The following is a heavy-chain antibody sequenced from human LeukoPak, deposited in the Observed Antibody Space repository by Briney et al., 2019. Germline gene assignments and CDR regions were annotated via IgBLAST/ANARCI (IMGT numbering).Heavy chain of an antibody. V-gene: IGHV3-7*03. CDR3: VSRVCTAKACFAASFRCLAH. CDR1: GLTFSRYW. J-gene: IGHJ1*01. Sequence: PGGSLRLSCAASGLTFSRYWLPWVRQAPGKGLEGVADINQEGSNEKYVVSMRGRFTGSRDNAKNSLHLQMSNLRNEDAAVYHCVSRVCTAKACFAASFRCLAHWGRGTRFTVSS. CDR2: INQEGSNE. D-gene: IGHD3-16*01.